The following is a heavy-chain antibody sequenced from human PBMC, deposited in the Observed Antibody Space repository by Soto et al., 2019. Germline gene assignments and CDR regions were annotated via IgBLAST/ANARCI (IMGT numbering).Heavy chain of an antibody. V-gene: IGHV5-51*01. CDR1: GYDFSAYW. Sequence: GESLKISCKGSGYDFSAYWINWVRQMPGKGLEWMGTIYPGDSDVRYSPSFQGQVTISVDKSISFAYLQWSSLKTSDTAMYFCARHAGAYDFSGLAYWGQGTQVTVSS. CDR2: IYPGDSDV. CDR3: ARHAGAYDFSGLAY. J-gene: IGHJ4*02. D-gene: IGHD3-22*01.